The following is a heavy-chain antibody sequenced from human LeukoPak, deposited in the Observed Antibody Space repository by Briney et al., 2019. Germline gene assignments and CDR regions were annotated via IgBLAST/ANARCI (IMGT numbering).Heavy chain of an antibody. J-gene: IGHJ4*02. CDR3: AGGSGYYPFYYFDY. D-gene: IGHD3-22*01. CDR1: GFTFSSYA. V-gene: IGHV3-23*01. Sequence: GGSQRLSCAASGFTFSSYAMSWVRQAPGKGLEWVSAISGSGGSTYYADSVKGRFTISRDNSKNTLYLQTNSLRAEDTAVYYCAGGSGYYPFYYFDYWGQGTLVTVSS. CDR2: ISGSGGST.